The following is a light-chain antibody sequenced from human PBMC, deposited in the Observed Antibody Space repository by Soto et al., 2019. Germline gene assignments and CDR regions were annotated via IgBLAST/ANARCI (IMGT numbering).Light chain of an antibody. CDR1: QGVSATY. V-gene: IGKV3-20*01. J-gene: IGKJ5*01. Sequence: EIVLTQSPGTLSLSPGERATLSCMASQGVSATYLAWFQQKPGQAPRLLIYGASSRATGVPDRFSGSGSGTDFTLTISRLEPEDFAVYYCQQYGSASITFGQGTRLEIK. CDR3: QQYGSASIT. CDR2: GAS.